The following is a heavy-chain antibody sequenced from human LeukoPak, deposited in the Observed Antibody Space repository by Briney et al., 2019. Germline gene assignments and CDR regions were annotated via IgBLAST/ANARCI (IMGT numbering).Heavy chain of an antibody. CDR1: GTSFSSYY. V-gene: IGHV4-34*01. CDR3: ARMTTGHDF. D-gene: IGHD4-17*01. CDR2: VNHSGYT. Sequence: PSETLSLTCAVSGTSFSSYYWSWIRQPPGKGLEWIGEVNHSGYTNDNPSLKSRVTISDDTSKNQFSLRLRSVTAADTGVYFCARMTTGHDFWGQGTLVTVSS. J-gene: IGHJ4*02.